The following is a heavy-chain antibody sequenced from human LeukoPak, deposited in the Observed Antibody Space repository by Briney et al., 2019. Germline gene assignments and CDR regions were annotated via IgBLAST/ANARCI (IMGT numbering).Heavy chain of an antibody. Sequence: GGSLRLSCAASGFTFSSYSMNWVRQAPGKGLEWVSYISSSSSTIYYADSVKGRFTISRDNAKNSLYLQMNSRRAEDTAVYYCARDLIYASGDYWGQGTLVTVSS. V-gene: IGHV3-48*01. D-gene: IGHD3-10*01. J-gene: IGHJ4*02. CDR2: ISSSSSTI. CDR3: ARDLIYASGDY. CDR1: GFTFSSYS.